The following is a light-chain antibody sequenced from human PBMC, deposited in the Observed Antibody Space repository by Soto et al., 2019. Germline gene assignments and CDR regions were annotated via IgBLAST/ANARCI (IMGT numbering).Light chain of an antibody. CDR3: SSYTISSTYV. V-gene: IGLV2-14*03. CDR2: GVS. Sequence: QSVLTQPASVSGSPGQSITISCTGTSSDVGAYKYVSWYQQHPGKAPKLIIYGVSNRPSGVSNRFSGSKSGNTAFLTISGLQAEDEADYYCSSYTISSTYVFGTGTKVTVL. CDR1: SSDVGAYKY. J-gene: IGLJ1*01.